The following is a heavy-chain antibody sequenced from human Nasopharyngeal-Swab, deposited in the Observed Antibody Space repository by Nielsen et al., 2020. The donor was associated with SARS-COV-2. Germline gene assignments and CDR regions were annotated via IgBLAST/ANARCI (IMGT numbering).Heavy chain of an antibody. V-gene: IGHV3-11*01. Sequence: RQAPGKGLEWVSYISSSGRNIYYADSVKGRFTISRDNAKNSLYLQMNSLRAEDTAVYYCARDGLRCLQLRTVPIDYWGQGTPVTVSS. CDR2: ISSSGRNI. J-gene: IGHJ4*02. CDR3: ARDGLRCLQLRTVPIDY. D-gene: IGHD5-24*01.